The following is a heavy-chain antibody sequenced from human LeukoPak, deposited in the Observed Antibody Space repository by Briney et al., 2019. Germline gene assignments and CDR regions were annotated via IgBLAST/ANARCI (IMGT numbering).Heavy chain of an antibody. V-gene: IGHV3-74*01. D-gene: IGHD2-15*01. Sequence: PGGSLRLSCAASGFTFSNYMMHWVRQAPGKGLEWVSRIKSDGITITYADSVKGRFTISRDNAKNSLYLQMNSLRAEDTAVYYYARWWSGERNWFDPWGQGTLVTVSS. CDR3: ARWWSGERNWFDP. J-gene: IGHJ5*02. CDR2: IKSDGITI. CDR1: GFTFSNYM.